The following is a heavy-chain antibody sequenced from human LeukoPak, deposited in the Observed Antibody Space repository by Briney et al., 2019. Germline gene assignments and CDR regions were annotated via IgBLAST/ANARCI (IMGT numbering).Heavy chain of an antibody. CDR1: GGSFNTYY. Sequence: PSETLSLTCGVYGGSFNTYYWSWIRQPPGKGLEWIGEVNHSGSTTYNSSLESRVTISIDTSKSQFSLSLSSVTAADTAVYYCARLARLPSSGWYKWFDPWGQGILVTVSS. CDR2: VNHSGST. J-gene: IGHJ5*02. D-gene: IGHD6-19*01. CDR3: ARLARLPSSGWYKWFDP. V-gene: IGHV4-34*01.